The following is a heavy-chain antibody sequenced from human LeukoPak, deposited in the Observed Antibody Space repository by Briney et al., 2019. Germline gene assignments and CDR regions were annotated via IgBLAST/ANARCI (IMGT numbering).Heavy chain of an antibody. CDR3: ARARRQQLVTGWFDP. D-gene: IGHD6-13*01. CDR1: GDSINSYY. J-gene: IGHJ5*02. Sequence: SETLSLTCTVSGDSINSYYWTWVRQPPGKGLEWIGYIYYSGSTNYNPSLKSRVTISVDTSKNQFSLRLTSVTAADTAVYYCARARRQQLVTGWFDPWGQGTVVTVSS. CDR2: IYYSGST. V-gene: IGHV4-59*01.